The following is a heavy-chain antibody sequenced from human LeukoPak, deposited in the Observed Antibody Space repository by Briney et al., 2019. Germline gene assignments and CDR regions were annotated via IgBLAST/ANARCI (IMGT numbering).Heavy chain of an antibody. Sequence: GGSLRLSCAASGFTFSSYGMHWVRQAPGKGLEWVAVISYDGSNKYYADSVKGRFTISRDNSKNTLFLQMNSLRVEDTAVYYCARDETMVRARDDDAFDIWGQGTMVTVSS. CDR1: GFTFSSYG. D-gene: IGHD3-10*01. J-gene: IGHJ3*02. CDR2: ISYDGSNK. CDR3: ARDETMVRARDDDAFDI. V-gene: IGHV3-30*03.